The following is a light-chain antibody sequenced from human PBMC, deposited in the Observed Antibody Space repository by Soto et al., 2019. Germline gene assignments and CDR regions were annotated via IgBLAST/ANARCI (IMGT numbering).Light chain of an antibody. V-gene: IGKV3-15*01. CDR1: QSVGSSY. J-gene: IGKJ5*01. CDR3: QQYKNWPTIT. Sequence: QSPGTLSLSPGERATLSCRASQSVGSSYLAWYQQKPGQAPRLLIYGASTRATGIPARFSGSGSGTEFTLTISSLQSEDFAVYYCQQYKNWPTITFGQGTRLEIK. CDR2: GAS.